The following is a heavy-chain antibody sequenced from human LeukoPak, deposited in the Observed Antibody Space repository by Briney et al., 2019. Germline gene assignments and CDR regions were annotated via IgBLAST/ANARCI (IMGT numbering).Heavy chain of an antibody. D-gene: IGHD5-18*01. V-gene: IGHV4-59*01. CDR3: ARDKQPGDY. Sequence: SETLSLTCTVSGGSTSSYYWSWIRQTPGKGLEWIGYIYYSGSTNYNPSLESRVTISVDTSKSQFSLKLSSVTAADTAVYHCARDKQPGDYWGQGTLVTVSS. CDR1: GGSTSSYY. J-gene: IGHJ4*02. CDR2: IYYSGST.